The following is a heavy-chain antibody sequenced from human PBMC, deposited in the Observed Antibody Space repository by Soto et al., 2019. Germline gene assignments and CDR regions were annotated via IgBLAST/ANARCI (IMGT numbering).Heavy chain of an antibody. CDR2: ISSNGGST. J-gene: IGHJ4*02. CDR3: ARERRGYSGYESFDY. D-gene: IGHD5-12*01. CDR1: GFAFSSYA. V-gene: IGHV3-64*01. Sequence: LRLSCAASGFAFSSYAMHWVRQAPGKGLEYVSAISSNGGSTYYANSVKGRFTISRDNSKNTLYLQMGSLRAEDMAVYYCARERRGYSGYESFDYWGQGTLVTVSS.